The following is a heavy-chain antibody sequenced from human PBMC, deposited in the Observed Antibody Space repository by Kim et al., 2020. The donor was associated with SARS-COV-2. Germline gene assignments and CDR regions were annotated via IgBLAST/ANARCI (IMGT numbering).Heavy chain of an antibody. D-gene: IGHD3-10*01. V-gene: IGHV3-23*01. CDR3: AKLRSIQGAILLCFDY. Sequence: CVKGQCTSSRDNSKDTLYLQMNSLRAEDTAVYYCAKLRSIQGAILLCFDYWGQRTLVTVSS. J-gene: IGHJ4*02.